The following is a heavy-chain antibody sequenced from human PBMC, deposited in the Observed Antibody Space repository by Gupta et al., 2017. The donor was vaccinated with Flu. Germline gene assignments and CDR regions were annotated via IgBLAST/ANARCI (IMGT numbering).Heavy chain of an antibody. D-gene: IGHD3-10*01. CDR3: ARDDDLNYYYNGMDV. CDR2: IVGSGKTT. V-gene: IGHV3-23*01. CDR1: GFAFSDYA. Sequence: LESGGALVQPGWSLRLSCADSGFAFSDYALSWVRQGPGKGLEWVSAIVGSGKTTYFIDSVKGRFTISRDNSKNTLFLQMDNLRAEDTAVYYCARDDDLNYYYNGMDVWGQGTTVTVSS. J-gene: IGHJ6*02.